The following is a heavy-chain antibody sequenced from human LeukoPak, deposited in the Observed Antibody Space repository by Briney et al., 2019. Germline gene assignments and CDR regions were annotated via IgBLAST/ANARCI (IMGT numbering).Heavy chain of an antibody. CDR1: GFSFSWFA. J-gene: IGHJ4*02. D-gene: IGHD3-10*01. CDR2: INNNGGTT. V-gene: IGHV3-64*02. Sequence: GGSLRLSCAACGFSFSWFAMHWVRQTPGKGLEYVSAINNNGGTTYYTDSVRGRFTISRDNSRNTLYLQMGSLRSEDTAVYYCARDVGGCPDYWGQGTLVTVSS. CDR3: ARDVGGCPDY.